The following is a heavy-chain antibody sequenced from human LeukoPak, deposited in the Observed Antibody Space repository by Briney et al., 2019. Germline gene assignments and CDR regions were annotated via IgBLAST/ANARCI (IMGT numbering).Heavy chain of an antibody. Sequence: PGGSLRLSCAASGFTFSSYGMHWVRQAPGKGLEWVAVISYDGSNKYYADSVKGRFTISRDNSKNTLYLQMNSLRAEDTAVYYCAKDRGSFSMVRGVIDYWGQGTLVTVSS. J-gene: IGHJ4*02. CDR1: GFTFSSYG. V-gene: IGHV3-30*18. CDR3: AKDRGSFSMVRGVIDY. D-gene: IGHD3-10*01. CDR2: ISYDGSNK.